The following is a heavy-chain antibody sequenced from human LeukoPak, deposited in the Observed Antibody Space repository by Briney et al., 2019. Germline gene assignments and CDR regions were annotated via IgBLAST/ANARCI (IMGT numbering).Heavy chain of an antibody. CDR1: GFTFSSYE. D-gene: IGHD2-2*01. V-gene: IGHV3-48*03. CDR3: AREGYCSSTSCYIGPYFDY. CDR2: ISSSGSTI. Sequence: GGSLRLSCAASGFTFSSYEMNWVRQAPGKGLEWVSYISSSGSTIYYADSVKGRFTISRGNAKNSLYLQMNSLRAEDTAVYYCAREGYCSSTSCYIGPYFDYWGQGTLVTVSS. J-gene: IGHJ4*02.